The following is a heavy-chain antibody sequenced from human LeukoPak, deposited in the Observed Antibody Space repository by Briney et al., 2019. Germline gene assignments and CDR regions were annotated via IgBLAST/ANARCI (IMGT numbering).Heavy chain of an antibody. CDR2: IKQDGSEK. CDR1: GFTFSSYW. J-gene: IGHJ4*02. V-gene: IGHV3-7*03. D-gene: IGHD6-13*01. Sequence: GGFLRLSCAASGFTFSSYWMSWVRQAPGKGLEGVANIKQDGSEKYYVDSVKGRFTISRDNAKNSLYLQMNSLRAEDTAVYYCARGDRSSWDTYYFDYWGQGTLVTVSS. CDR3: ARGDRSSWDTYYFDY.